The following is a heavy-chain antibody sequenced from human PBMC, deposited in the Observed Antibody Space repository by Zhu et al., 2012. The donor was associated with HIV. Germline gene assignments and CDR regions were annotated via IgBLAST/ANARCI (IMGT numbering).Heavy chain of an antibody. D-gene: IGHD2-21*01. CDR1: GASFSSYY. CDR2: INHSGNT. CDR3: AGQIAVADARPGYFDR. V-gene: IGHV4-34*01. Sequence: QVQLQQWGAGLLKPSETLSLTCAVYGASFSSYYWTWLRQSPGKGLERIGDINHSGNTNYNSSFKSRVTISIDNSKNQFSLSLKSVTADDSAVYFCAGQIAVADARPGYFDRWGQGHLVTVSS. J-gene: IGHJ5*02.